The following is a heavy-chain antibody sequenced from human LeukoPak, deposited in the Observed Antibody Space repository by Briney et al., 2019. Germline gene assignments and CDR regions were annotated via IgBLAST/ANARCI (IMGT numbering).Heavy chain of an antibody. V-gene: IGHV1-2*06. D-gene: IGHD3-10*01. CDR2: INPNSGDT. J-gene: IGHJ5*02. CDR1: GYTFTDFY. Sequence: ASVKVSCKASGYTFTDFYIHWVRQAPGQGLEWLGRINPNSGDTDYAQNFQGRVTMTRDTSIITAYMGLSRLRSDDTAVYYCARDEYSASGINWLDPWGQGTLVTVSS. CDR3: ARDEYSASGINWLDP.